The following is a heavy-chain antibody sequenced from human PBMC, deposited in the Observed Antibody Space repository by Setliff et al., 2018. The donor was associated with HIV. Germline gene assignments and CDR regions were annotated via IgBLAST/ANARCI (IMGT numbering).Heavy chain of an antibody. CDR2: IYHSGTT. J-gene: IGHJ6*03. V-gene: IGHV4-34*01. D-gene: IGHD5-12*01. CDR1: GGSLNDYY. Sequence: SETLSLTCAVYGGSLNDYYWSWIRLPPGKGLEWIGSIYHSGTTYDNPSLKSRVTISVDTSKNQFSLKLSSVTAADTAVYYCARHGAYEAYYDYMDVWGKGTTVTVSS. CDR3: ARHGAYEAYYDYMDV.